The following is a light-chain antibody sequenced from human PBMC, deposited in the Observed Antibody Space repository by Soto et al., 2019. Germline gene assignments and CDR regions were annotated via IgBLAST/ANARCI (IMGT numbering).Light chain of an antibody. CDR1: ASVTKNN. Sequence: DIVLTQSTGTLSLSPGQRDTLPHVPSASVTKNNLNWYQQKPGQAPRLLIYGASIRATGIPDRFSGSGSETDFTLTISRLEPEDFALYYCQQHGSSAPINFGQGTRLEIK. V-gene: IGKV3-20*01. CDR3: QQHGSSAPIN. CDR2: GAS. J-gene: IGKJ5*01.